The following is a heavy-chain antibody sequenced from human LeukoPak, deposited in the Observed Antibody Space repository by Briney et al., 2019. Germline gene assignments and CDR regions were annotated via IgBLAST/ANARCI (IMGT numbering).Heavy chain of an antibody. Sequence: PSETLSLTCTVSGGSISSGDYYWRWIRQPPGKGLEWIGYIYYSGSTYYNPALKSRVTISVDTSKNQFSLKLSSVTAADTAVYYCARGILFDYWGQGTLVTVSS. J-gene: IGHJ4*02. V-gene: IGHV4-30-4*01. CDR2: IYYSGST. CDR1: GGSISSGDYY. CDR3: ARGILFDY.